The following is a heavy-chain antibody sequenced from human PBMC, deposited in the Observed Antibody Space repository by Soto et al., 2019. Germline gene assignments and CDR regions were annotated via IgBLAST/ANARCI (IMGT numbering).Heavy chain of an antibody. Sequence: GGSLRLSCTASGSGFSALAMHWIRQPPGKGLEWVAVVFNDESSISYADSVKGRFTISRDNSRNTLYLQMTSLRLEDTALYYCATGAAYYYDTSRYWGQGXLVTVSS. CDR1: GSGFSALA. V-gene: IGHV3-30-3*01. CDR3: ATGAAYYYDTSRY. J-gene: IGHJ4*02. CDR2: VFNDESSI. D-gene: IGHD3-22*01.